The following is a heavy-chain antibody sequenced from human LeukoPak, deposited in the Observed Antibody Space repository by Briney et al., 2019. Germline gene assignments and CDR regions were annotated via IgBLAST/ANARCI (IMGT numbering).Heavy chain of an antibody. CDR1: GFTFSSYS. V-gene: IGHV3-48*01. CDR2: ISSSTGTI. J-gene: IGHJ6*03. Sequence: GSLRLSCAGSGFTFSSYSMNWVRQAPGKGLEWVSYISSSTGTIYYADSVKGRFTISRDNAKNSLYLQMNSLGAEDTAVYYCARTNYMDVWGKGTTVTVSS. CDR3: ARTNYMDV.